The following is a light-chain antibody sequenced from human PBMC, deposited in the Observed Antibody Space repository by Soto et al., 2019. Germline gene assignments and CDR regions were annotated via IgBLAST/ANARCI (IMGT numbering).Light chain of an antibody. CDR2: DAS. Sequence: EIVLTQSPATLSLSPGERVTLSCRASQSVSSYLAWYQQKPGQAPRLLIYDASNRATGVPDRFSGSGSGTDFTLTISSLEPEDFAVYYCQQRSNWPPITFGQGTRLEIK. V-gene: IGKV3-11*01. CDR3: QQRSNWPPIT. J-gene: IGKJ5*01. CDR1: QSVSSY.